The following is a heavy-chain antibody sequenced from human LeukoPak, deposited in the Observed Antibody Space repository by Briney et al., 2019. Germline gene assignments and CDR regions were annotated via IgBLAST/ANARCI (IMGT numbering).Heavy chain of an antibody. J-gene: IGHJ4*02. Sequence: GGSLRLSCAASGFTFSSYGMHWVRQAPGKGLEWVAVISYDGSNKYYADSVKGRFTISRVNSKNTLYLQMNSLRAEDTAVYYCAKGEQKGYSSGWYAIDYWGQGTLVTVSS. V-gene: IGHV3-30*18. D-gene: IGHD6-19*01. CDR2: ISYDGSNK. CDR3: AKGEQKGYSSGWYAIDY. CDR1: GFTFSSYG.